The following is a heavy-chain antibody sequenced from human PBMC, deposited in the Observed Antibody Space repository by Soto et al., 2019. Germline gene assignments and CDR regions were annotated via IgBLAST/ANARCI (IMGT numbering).Heavy chain of an antibody. CDR1: GYSFTSYW. CDR2: IYPGDSDT. D-gene: IGHD7-27*01. J-gene: IGHJ4*02. V-gene: IGHV5-51*01. Sequence: PGESLKISCKGSGYSFTSYWIGWVRQMPGKGLEWMGIIYPGDSDTRYSPSFQGQVTISADKSISTAYLQWSSLKASDTAMYYCARQRLLTGDPTVCDYWGQGTLVTVSS. CDR3: ARQRLLTGDPTVCDY.